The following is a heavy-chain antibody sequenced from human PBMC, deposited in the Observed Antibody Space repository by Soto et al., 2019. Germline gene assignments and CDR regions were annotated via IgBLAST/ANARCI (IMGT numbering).Heavy chain of an antibody. D-gene: IGHD1-1*01. J-gene: IGHJ5*02. V-gene: IGHV4-59*01. CDR1: GFSISSYY. Sequence: SETLSLTCTVSGFSISSYYWSWIRQPPGKGLEWIGYIYYSGSTNYNPSLKNRVTISRDTSKNQVFLRLTSVTAADTAMYYCARRRTERHNWFDPWGQGTLVTVSS. CDR2: IYYSGST. CDR3: ARRRTERHNWFDP.